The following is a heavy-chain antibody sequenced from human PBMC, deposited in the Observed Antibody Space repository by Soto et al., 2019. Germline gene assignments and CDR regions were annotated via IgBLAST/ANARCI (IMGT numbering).Heavy chain of an antibody. CDR2: ISWNSGSI. D-gene: IGHD1-26*01. J-gene: IGHJ4*02. CDR1: GFTLDYYA. V-gene: IGHV3-9*01. CDR3: AKAVGSFGNFDY. Sequence: GGSLRLSCAASGFTLDYYAMHWVGQAPGKGLEWVSGISWNSGSIGYADSVKGRFTISRDNAKNSLYLQMNSLRAEDAALYYCAKAVGSFGNFDYWGRGTLVTVSS.